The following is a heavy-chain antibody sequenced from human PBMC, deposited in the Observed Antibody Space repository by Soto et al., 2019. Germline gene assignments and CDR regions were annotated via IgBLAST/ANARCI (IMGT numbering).Heavy chain of an antibody. J-gene: IGHJ6*02. V-gene: IGHV4-39*01. Sequence: SETLSLTCSVSGYSVSGSDYYWAWIRQPPGKGLEWIGSMLYSGLTYYNPSLKSRVTLSVDTSKNQFSVRLNSVTASDTAVYYCAPLSVSLSGPYGIHVWGQGTTVTVSS. CDR2: MLYSGLT. CDR1: GYSVSGSDYY. CDR3: APLSVSLSGPYGIHV. D-gene: IGHD2-15*01.